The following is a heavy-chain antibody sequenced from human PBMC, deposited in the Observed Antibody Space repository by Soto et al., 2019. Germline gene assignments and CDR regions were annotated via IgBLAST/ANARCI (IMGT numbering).Heavy chain of an antibody. J-gene: IGHJ3*02. D-gene: IGHD3-22*01. Sequence: GGSLRLSCAASGFTFSSYAMSWVRQAPGKGLEWVSAISGSGGSTYYADSVKGRFTISRDNSKNALYLQMNSLRAEDTAVYYCAKDRDSSGYYPNDAFDIWGQGTMVTVSS. CDR3: AKDRDSSGYYPNDAFDI. V-gene: IGHV3-23*01. CDR1: GFTFSSYA. CDR2: ISGSGGST.